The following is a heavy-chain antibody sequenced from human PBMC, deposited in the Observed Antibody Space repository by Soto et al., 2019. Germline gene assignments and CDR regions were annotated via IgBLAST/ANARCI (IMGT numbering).Heavy chain of an antibody. CDR2: ISYDGSNK. CDR1: GFTFSSYG. D-gene: IGHD4-17*01. V-gene: IGHV3-30*18. J-gene: IGHJ6*02. Sequence: QVQLVESGGGVVQPGRSLRLSCAASGFTFSSYGMHWVRQAPGKGLEWVAVISYDGSNKYYADSVKGRFTISRDNSKNTLYLQMNSLTAEDTAVYYCAKVSSYGDYVPYYYGMDLWGQGTTVTVSS. CDR3: AKVSSYGDYVPYYYGMDL.